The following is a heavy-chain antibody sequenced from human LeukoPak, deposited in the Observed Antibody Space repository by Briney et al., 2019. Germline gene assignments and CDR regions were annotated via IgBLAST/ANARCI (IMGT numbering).Heavy chain of an antibody. Sequence: GGSLRLSCAASGFTFSSYWMSWVRQAPGKGLEWVANIKQDGSEKYYVDSVKGRFTISRDNAKNSLYLQMNSLRAEDTAVYYCARELGSIAAAVYFDYWGQGTLVTVSS. V-gene: IGHV3-7*01. D-gene: IGHD6-13*01. CDR1: GFTFSSYW. CDR3: ARELGSIAAAVYFDY. CDR2: IKQDGSEK. J-gene: IGHJ4*02.